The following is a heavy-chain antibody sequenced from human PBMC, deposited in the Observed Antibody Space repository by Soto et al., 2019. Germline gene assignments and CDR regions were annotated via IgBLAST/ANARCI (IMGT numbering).Heavy chain of an antibody. CDR3: ARDCSLGNRWCRWFDP. CDR1: GFTLSSYA. Sequence: EVQLVESGGGLVQPGGSLRLSCAASGFTLSSYAMNWLRQAPGKGLEWVSYISSSSSNIQYAGSVKGRLTISRDNAKNSLYLQMNSLRDEDTAVYYCARDCSLGNRWCRWFDPWGQGTLVTVSS. CDR2: ISSSSSNI. D-gene: IGHD2-8*02. J-gene: IGHJ5*02. V-gene: IGHV3-48*02.